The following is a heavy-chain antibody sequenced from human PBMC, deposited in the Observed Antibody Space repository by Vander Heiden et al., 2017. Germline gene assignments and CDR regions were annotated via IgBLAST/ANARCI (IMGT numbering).Heavy chain of an antibody. Sequence: EVQLVESGGGLIQPGGSLRLSCAASGFTVSSNYMSWVRQAPGKGLEWVSVIYSGGSTYYADAVKGRFTISRDNSKKTLYLNMNSMRAEDTAVYCCGMGGRWVWWFDYWGYGTLVTVSS. V-gene: IGHV3-53*01. CDR1: GFTVSSNY. CDR3: GMGGRWVWWFDY. D-gene: IGHD1-26*01. CDR2: IYSGGST. J-gene: IGHJ4*01.